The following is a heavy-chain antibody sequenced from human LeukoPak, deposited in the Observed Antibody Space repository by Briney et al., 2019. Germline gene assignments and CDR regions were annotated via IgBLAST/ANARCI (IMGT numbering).Heavy chain of an antibody. CDR2: IYDSGST. J-gene: IGHJ5*02. D-gene: IGHD3-10*01. Sequence: SETLSLTCTVSGGPIGRYYWSWIRQPPGKGLEWIGSIYDSGSTYYNPSLKSRVTISVDTSKNQFSLRLNSVTAADTAVYYCVRHYGPWGQGTLVTVSS. CDR1: GGPIGRYY. V-gene: IGHV4-39*01. CDR3: VRHYGP.